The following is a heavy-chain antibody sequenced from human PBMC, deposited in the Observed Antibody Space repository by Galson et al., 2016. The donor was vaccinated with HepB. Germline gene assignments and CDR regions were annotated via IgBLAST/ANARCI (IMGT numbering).Heavy chain of an antibody. V-gene: IGHV3-7*03. CDR3: TRDGTLSPLGY. CDR1: GFSFGSYW. Sequence: SLRLSCAGSGFSFGSYWMSWVRQSPGKGLEWVANIKPDGSENYYVDSVEGRFTISRDNAKNSLYLQMNSLRAEDTALYYCTRDGTLSPLGYWGQGTLVTVSS. D-gene: IGHD3-22*01. J-gene: IGHJ4*02. CDR2: IKPDGSEN.